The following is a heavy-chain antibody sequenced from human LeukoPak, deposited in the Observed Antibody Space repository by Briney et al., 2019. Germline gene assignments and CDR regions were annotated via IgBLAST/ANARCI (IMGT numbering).Heavy chain of an antibody. V-gene: IGHV3-33*07. D-gene: IGHD3-10*01. Sequence: GGSLRLSCVGSGFTFSRYWLNWVRQAPGKGLEWVAVIWYDGSNKYYADSVKGRFTISRDNSKNTLYLQMNSLRAEDTAVYYCARVRGAQRIDYWGQGTLVTVSS. CDR2: IWYDGSNK. CDR1: GFTFSRYW. J-gene: IGHJ4*02. CDR3: ARVRGAQRIDY.